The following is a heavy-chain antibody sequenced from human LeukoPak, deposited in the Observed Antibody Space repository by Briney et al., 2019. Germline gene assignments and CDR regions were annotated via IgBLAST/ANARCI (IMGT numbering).Heavy chain of an antibody. V-gene: IGHV3-21*01. D-gene: IGHD6-13*01. CDR2: ISSSTTYT. Sequence: PGGSLRLSCAASGFTFSSHTMSWVRQAPGKGLEWVSSISSSTTYTYYADSVKGRFTISRDNAKNSQYLQMNSLRAEDTAVYYCASVYSNHNGWGQGTLVTVSS. J-gene: IGHJ4*02. CDR3: ASVYSNHNG. CDR1: GFTFSSHT.